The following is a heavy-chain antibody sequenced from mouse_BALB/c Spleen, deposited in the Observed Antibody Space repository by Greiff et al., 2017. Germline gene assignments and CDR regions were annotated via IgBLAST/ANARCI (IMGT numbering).Heavy chain of an antibody. CDR3: ARMPTYGSSYRYFDV. J-gene: IGHJ1*01. CDR2: IWSGGST. V-gene: IGHV2-2*02. Sequence: VKLQESGPGLVQPSQSLSITCTVSGFSLTSYGVHWVRQSPGKGLEWLGVIWSGGSTDYNAAFISKLSISKDNSKSQVFFKMNSLQANDTAIYYCARMPTYGSSYRYFDVWGAGTTGTVSS. D-gene: IGHD1-1*01. CDR1: GFSLTSYG.